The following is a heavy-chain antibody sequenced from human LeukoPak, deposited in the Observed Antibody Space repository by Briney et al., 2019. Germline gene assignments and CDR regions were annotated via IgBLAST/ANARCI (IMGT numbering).Heavy chain of an antibody. CDR2: ISWNSGSI. CDR3: AKGSTNTLDN. J-gene: IGHJ4*02. V-gene: IGHV3-9*01. CDR1: GFTFDDYA. Sequence: GRSLRLSCAASGFTFDDYAMHWVRQAPGKGLEWVSGISWNSGSIGYADSVKGRFTISRDNAKNSLYLQMNSLRPEDTAVYYCAKGSTNTLDNCGQGTLVTVSS. D-gene: IGHD2-8*01.